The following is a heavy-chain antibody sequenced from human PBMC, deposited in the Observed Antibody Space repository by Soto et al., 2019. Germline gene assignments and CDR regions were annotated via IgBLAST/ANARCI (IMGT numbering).Heavy chain of an antibody. CDR2: IYYTGST. D-gene: IGHD3-3*01. CDR1: GGSVSSESHY. V-gene: IGHV4-61*01. CDR3: ARDQYDIRSGSYYYAMEV. J-gene: IGHJ6*02. Sequence: QVQLQESGPGLVKPSETLSLTCTVSGGSVSSESHYWSWIRQTPGKGLEWIGYIYYTGSTNYNPSLKGRVTMSVDTARDQVSLRLRSVTRADTAVYYCARDQYDIRSGSYYYAMEVWGQGTKVTVSS.